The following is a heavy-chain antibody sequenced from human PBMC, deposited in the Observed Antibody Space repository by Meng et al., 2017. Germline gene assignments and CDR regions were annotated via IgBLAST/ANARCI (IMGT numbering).Heavy chain of an antibody. CDR2: IFHSGFT. J-gene: IGHJ4*02. D-gene: IGHD2-15*01. CDR3: ARVATGYCSSGSCYAFDS. V-gene: IGHV4-4*02. CDR1: GVSSRGGSW. Sequence: GSLRLSCAVSGVSSRGGSWWNWVRQPPEKGLEWIGEIFHSGFTNYNPSLKSRVTLSVDESKNAFSLQLDSVTAADRGFYYCARVATGYCSSGSCYAFDSWGQGTLVTVSS.